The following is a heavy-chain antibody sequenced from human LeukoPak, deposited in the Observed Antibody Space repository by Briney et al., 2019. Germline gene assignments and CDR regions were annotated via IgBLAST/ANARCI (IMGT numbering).Heavy chain of an antibody. CDR1: GFTFSSYG. Sequence: TGGSLRLSCAASGFTFSSYGMHWVRQAPGKGLEWVAVIWYDGSNKYYADSVKGRFTISRDNSKNTLYLQMNSLRAEDTAVYYCAKDAGDSVPAAMRFHMDVWGKGTTVTVSS. CDR2: IWYDGSNK. D-gene: IGHD2-2*01. V-gene: IGHV3-33*06. CDR3: AKDAGDSVPAAMRFHMDV. J-gene: IGHJ6*03.